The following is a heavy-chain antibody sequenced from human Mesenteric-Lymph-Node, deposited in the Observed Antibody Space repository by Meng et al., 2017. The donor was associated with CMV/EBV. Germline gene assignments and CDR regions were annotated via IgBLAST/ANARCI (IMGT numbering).Heavy chain of an antibody. CDR2: IYDSGST. V-gene: IGHV4-34*01. CDR3: ARGIAARPSIKAVYFYGMDV. Sequence: SETLSLTCAVYGGSFSVYYWGWIRQPPGKGLEWIGSIYDSGSTYYNPSLKSQVTISVDTSKNQFSLRLSSVTAADTAVYYCARGIAARPSIKAVYFYGMDVWAQGTSVTVSS. D-gene: IGHD6-6*01. CDR1: GGSFSVYY. J-gene: IGHJ6*02.